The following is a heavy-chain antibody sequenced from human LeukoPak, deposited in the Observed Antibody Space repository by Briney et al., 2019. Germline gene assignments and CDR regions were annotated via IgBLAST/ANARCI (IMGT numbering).Heavy chain of an antibody. CDR1: GFSFSSYS. D-gene: IGHD2-2*01. CDR2: ISGSGGTI. Sequence: GGSLRLSCAGSGFSFSSYSMNWVRQAPGKGLEWLSHISGSGGTIYYADSVKGRFTISRDNAKDSLYLQMTSLRAEDTALYYCARGSCSTTSCSQDFWGQGALVTVSS. CDR3: ARGSCSTTSCSQDF. J-gene: IGHJ4*02. V-gene: IGHV3-48*01.